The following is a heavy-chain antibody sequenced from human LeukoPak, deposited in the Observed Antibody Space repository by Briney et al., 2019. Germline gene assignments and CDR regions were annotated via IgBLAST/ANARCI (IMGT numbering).Heavy chain of an antibody. V-gene: IGHV1-2*02. CDR3: ARDARSLYYCYGMDV. CDR2: INPNSGGT. CDR1: GYTFTGYY. J-gene: IGHJ6*02. Sequence: SSVKASCKASGYTFTGYYMHWVRQAPGQGLEWMGWINPNSGGTNYAQKFQGRVTMTRDTSISTAYMDLSRLRSDDTAVYYCARDARSLYYCYGMDVWGQGTTVTVSS.